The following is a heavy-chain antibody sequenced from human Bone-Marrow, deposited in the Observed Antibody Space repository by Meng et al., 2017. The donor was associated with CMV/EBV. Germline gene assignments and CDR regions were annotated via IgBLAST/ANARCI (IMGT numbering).Heavy chain of an antibody. V-gene: IGHV1-2*02. Sequence: ASVQVSCKASGYTFTGYYMHWVRQAPGQGLEWMGWINPNSGSTNYAQKFQGRVTMTRDTSISTAYMELSRLRSGDTAVYYCASDIGCSSTSCNSGETWGQGTLVTVSS. CDR2: INPNSGST. CDR1: GYTFTGYY. D-gene: IGHD2-2*01. J-gene: IGHJ5*02. CDR3: ASDIGCSSTSCNSGET.